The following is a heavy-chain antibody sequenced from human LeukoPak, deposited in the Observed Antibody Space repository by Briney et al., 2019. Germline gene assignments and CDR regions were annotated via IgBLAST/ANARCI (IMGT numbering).Heavy chain of an antibody. V-gene: IGHV7-4-1*02. CDR2: INTNTGNP. Sequence: ASVKVSCKASGYTFTNYAMNWVRQAPGQGLEWMGWINTNTGNPTYARGFTGRFVFSLDTSVSTAYLQISSLKAEDTAVYYCAREGYCSSTSCYTFDYWGQGTLVTVSS. CDR1: GYTFTNYA. J-gene: IGHJ4*02. CDR3: AREGYCSSTSCYTFDY. D-gene: IGHD2-2*02.